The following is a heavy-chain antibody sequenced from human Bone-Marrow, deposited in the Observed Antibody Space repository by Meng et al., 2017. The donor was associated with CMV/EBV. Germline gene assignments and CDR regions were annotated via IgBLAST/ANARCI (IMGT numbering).Heavy chain of an antibody. CDR2: MNPNSGNT. CDR1: GYTFTSYD. V-gene: IGHV1-8*01. Sequence: ASVKVSCKASGYTFTSYDINWVRQATGQGLEWMGWMNPNSGNTGYAQKFQGRVTITRNTSISTAYMELSSLRSEDTAVYYCARGQTKPLGYLDDLYGMDVWGQGHMVNVAS. D-gene: IGHD1-14*01. CDR3: ARGQTKPLGYLDDLYGMDV. J-gene: IGHJ6*01.